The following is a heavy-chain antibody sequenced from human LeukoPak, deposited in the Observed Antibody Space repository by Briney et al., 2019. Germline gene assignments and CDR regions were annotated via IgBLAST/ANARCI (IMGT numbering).Heavy chain of an antibody. V-gene: IGHV3-7*01. Sequence: GGSLRLSCAASGFTFSSYWMSWVRQAPGKGLEWVANIKKDGSEKYYVDSVKGRFTISRDNAKNSLYLQMNSLSAEDTAVYYCARESGSYFNDAFDIWGQGTMVTVSS. CDR3: ARESGSYFNDAFDI. D-gene: IGHD1-26*01. CDR2: IKKDGSEK. J-gene: IGHJ3*02. CDR1: GFTFSSYW.